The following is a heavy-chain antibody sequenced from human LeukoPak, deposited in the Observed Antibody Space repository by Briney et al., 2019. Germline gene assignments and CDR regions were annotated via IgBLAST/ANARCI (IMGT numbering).Heavy chain of an antibody. Sequence: GESLQISCKGSGYRFTSCWIGWVRQMPGKGLEWMGIIYPSDSDIRYSPSFQGQVTISADKSITTAYLQWRSLKASDTAMYCCCGGDSTNAFDIWGQGTMVTVSS. V-gene: IGHV5-51*01. CDR1: GYRFTSCW. J-gene: IGHJ3*02. CDR3: CGGDSTNAFDI. D-gene: IGHD2-2*01. CDR2: IYPSDSDI.